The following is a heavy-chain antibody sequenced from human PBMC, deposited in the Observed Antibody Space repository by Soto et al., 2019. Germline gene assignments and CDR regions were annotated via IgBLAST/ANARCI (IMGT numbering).Heavy chain of an antibody. CDR3: ARDSGMYYYDSSGYEWFDP. CDR1: GFTFSSYA. V-gene: IGHV3-30-3*01. J-gene: IGHJ5*02. Sequence: QVQLVESGGGVVQPGRSLRLSCAASGFTFSSYAMHWVRQAPGKGLEWVAVISYDGSNKYYADSVKGRFTISRDNSKNTLYLQMNSLRAEDTAVYYSARDSGMYYYDSSGYEWFDPWGQGTLVTVSS. CDR2: ISYDGSNK. D-gene: IGHD3-22*01.